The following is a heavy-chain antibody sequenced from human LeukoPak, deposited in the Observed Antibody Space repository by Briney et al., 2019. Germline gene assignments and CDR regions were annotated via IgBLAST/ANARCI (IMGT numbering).Heavy chain of an antibody. CDR3: ARQGRDGYNLAFDI. Sequence: PSETLSLTCTVSGGSISSYYWSWIRQPPGKGLEWIGYTYYSGSTNYNPSLKSRVTISVDTSKNQFSLKLSSVTAADTAVYYCARQGRDGYNLAFDIWGQGTMVTVSS. CDR1: GGSISSYY. V-gene: IGHV4-59*08. D-gene: IGHD5-24*01. CDR2: TYYSGST. J-gene: IGHJ3*02.